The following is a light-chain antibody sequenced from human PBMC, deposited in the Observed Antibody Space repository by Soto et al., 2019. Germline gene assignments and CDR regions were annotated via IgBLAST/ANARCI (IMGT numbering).Light chain of an antibody. CDR1: QGIRND. CDR2: DAS. V-gene: IGKV1-13*02. J-gene: IGKJ1*01. CDR3: QQYNSYSQT. Sequence: AIQMTQSPSSLSASLGDRVTITCRASQGIRNDLGWYQQKPGKAPKLLIYDASSLESGVPSRFSGSGSGTEFTLTISSLQPDDFATYYCQQYNSYSQTFGQGTKVDI.